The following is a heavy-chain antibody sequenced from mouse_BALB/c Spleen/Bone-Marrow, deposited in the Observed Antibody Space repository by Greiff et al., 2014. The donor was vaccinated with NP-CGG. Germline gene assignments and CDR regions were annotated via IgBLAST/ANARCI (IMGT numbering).Heavy chain of an antibody. Sequence: LEESGAELVRPGISVKTSCKGSGYTFTDYGIHWVRQSHAKSLEWIGVLITYYGDASYNPRFKGKATMTVDKSSSTAYMEIARLTSEDSAIYYCARWDGKYAMDYWGQGTSVTVSS. D-gene: IGHD2-1*01. V-gene: IGHV1S137*01. J-gene: IGHJ4*01. CDR2: LITYYGDA. CDR3: ARWDGKYAMDY. CDR1: GYTFTDYG.